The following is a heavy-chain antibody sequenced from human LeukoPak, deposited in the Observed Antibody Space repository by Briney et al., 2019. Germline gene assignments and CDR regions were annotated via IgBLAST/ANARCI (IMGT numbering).Heavy chain of an antibody. V-gene: IGHV3-23*01. D-gene: IGHD6-13*01. J-gene: IGHJ4*02. CDR1: GFTFSSYA. CDR3: AKDLVAAAGNGYLDY. Sequence: GGSLRLSCAASGFTFSSYAMHWVRQAPGKGLEWVSAISGSGGSTYYADSVKGRFTISRDNSKNTLYLQMNSLRAEDTAVYYCAKDLVAAAGNGYLDYWGQGTLVTVSS. CDR2: ISGSGGST.